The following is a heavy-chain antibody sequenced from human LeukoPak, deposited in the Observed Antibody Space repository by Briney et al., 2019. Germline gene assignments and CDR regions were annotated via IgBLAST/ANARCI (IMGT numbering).Heavy chain of an antibody. CDR3: ARGDYAFDI. V-gene: IGHV3-23*01. D-gene: IGHD2-21*01. Sequence: GSLRLSCAASGFTFSSYAMSGVRQAPGKGREWVSGISGSGGSTYADSVKGPFSIYRDNSKNTLYMKMNSLRAEDTAVYYCARGDYAFDIWGQGTMVTVSS. J-gene: IGHJ3*02. CDR1: GFTFSSYA. CDR2: ISGSGGST.